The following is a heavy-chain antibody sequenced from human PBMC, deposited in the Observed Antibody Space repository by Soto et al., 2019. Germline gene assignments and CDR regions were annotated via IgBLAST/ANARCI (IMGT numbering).Heavy chain of an antibody. CDR3: ARHLNAEIRPYSSSSGPHYFDY. CDR2: INPSGGST. D-gene: IGHD6-6*01. V-gene: IGHV1-46*01. Sequence: ASVKVSCKASGYTFTSYYMHWVRQAPGQGLEWMGIINPSGGSTSYAQKFQGRVTMTRDTSTSTVYMELSSLRSEDTAVYYCARHLNAEIRPYSSSSGPHYFDYWGQGTLVTVSS. CDR1: GYTFTSYY. J-gene: IGHJ4*02.